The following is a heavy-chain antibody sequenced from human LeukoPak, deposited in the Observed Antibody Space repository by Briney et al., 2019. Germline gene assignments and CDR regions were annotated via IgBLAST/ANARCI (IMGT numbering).Heavy chain of an antibody. CDR1: GFSFNRYW. Sequence: GGSLRLSCAASGFSFNRYWMNWVRQAPGKGLEWVAVISYDESNKYDADSVKGRFTIFRDNSKNTLYLQMNNLRAEDTAVYYCARGPDTMDVWGQGTPVTVSS. CDR2: ISYDESNK. J-gene: IGHJ6*02. CDR3: ARGPDTMDV. V-gene: IGHV3-30-3*01.